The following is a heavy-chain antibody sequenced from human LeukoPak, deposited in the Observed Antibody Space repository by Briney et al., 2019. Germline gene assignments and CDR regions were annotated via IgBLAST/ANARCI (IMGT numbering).Heavy chain of an antibody. J-gene: IGHJ4*02. CDR2: IYYSGST. CDR1: GGSISSGGYY. CDR3: ARGHGGYCSSTSCSPTGYYFDY. Sequence: SQTLSLTCTVSGGSISSGGYYWSWIRQHPGKGLEWIGYIYYSGSTYYNPSLKSRVTISVDTSKNQFSLKLSSVTAADTAVYYCARGHGGYCSSTSCSPTGYYFDYWGQGTLVTVSS. D-gene: IGHD2-2*01. V-gene: IGHV4-31*03.